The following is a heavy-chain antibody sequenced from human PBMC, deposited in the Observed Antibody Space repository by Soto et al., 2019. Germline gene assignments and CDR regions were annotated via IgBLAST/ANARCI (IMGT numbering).Heavy chain of an antibody. J-gene: IGHJ6*02. Sequence: QVQLVESGGGVVQPGRSLRLSCEASGFTFSSYGMHWVRQAPGKGLEWVAVISYDGSNKYYADSLRGRFTISRDNSKNTLYLQMNSMRAEDTAVYYCAKEPTVTTRLDYYYRMDVWGQGTTVTVSS. CDR3: AKEPTVTTRLDYYYRMDV. CDR1: GFTFSSYG. V-gene: IGHV3-30*18. D-gene: IGHD4-17*01. CDR2: ISYDGSNK.